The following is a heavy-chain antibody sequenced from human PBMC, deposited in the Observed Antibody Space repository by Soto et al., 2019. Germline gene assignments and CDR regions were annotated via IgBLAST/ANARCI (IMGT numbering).Heavy chain of an antibody. V-gene: IGHV4-30-4*01. D-gene: IGHD3-10*01. CDR3: AGSYGYYFDS. CDR2: IYYSGST. CDR1: AGSISSGDYY. J-gene: IGHJ4*02. Sequence: NPSETLSLTCTVSAGSISSGDYYWGWIRQPPGKGLEWIGYIYYSGSTYYNPSLESRVTISVDTSKNQFSLKMRSVSAADTAVYYCAGSYGYYFDSWGQGTLVTVSS.